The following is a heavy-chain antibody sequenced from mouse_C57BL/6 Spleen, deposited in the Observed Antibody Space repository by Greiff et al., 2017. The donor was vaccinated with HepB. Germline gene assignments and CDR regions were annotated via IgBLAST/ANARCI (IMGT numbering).Heavy chain of an antibody. Sequence: QVQLQQPGAELVMPGASVKLSCKASGYTFTSYWMHWVKQRPGQGLEWIGEIDPSDSYTNYNQKFKGKSTLTVDKSSSTAYMQLSSLTSEDSAVYYCSRKVTYYYGSSGGYFDVWGTVTTVTVSS. D-gene: IGHD1-1*01. CDR1: GYTFTSYW. J-gene: IGHJ1*03. CDR3: SRKVTYYYGSSGGYFDV. CDR2: IDPSDSYT. V-gene: IGHV1-69*01.